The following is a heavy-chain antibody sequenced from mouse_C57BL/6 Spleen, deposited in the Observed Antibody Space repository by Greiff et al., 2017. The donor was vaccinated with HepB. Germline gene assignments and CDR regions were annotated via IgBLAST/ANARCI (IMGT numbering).Heavy chain of an antibody. D-gene: IGHD2-4*01. Sequence: VQLQQSGPELVKPGASVKMSCKASGYTFTDYNMHWVKQSHGKSLEWIGYINPNNGGNSYNQKFKGKATLTVNKSSSTAYMELSSLTSEDSAVYYFARWGAGLPFAYWGQGTLVTVSA. CDR1: GYTFTDYN. CDR3: ARWGAGLPFAY. J-gene: IGHJ3*01. V-gene: IGHV1-22*01. CDR2: INPNNGGN.